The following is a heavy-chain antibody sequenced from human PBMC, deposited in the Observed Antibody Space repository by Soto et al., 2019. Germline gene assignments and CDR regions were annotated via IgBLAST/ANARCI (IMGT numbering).Heavy chain of an antibody. D-gene: IGHD2-21*01. V-gene: IGHV4-4*02. CDR2: IFHTGSA. Sequence: QVQLQESGPGLMKPSGTLSLTCAVSGGSITSNWWSWVRQPPGKGLEWIAEIFHTGSANYNPSLMGRLTISMDKSRNHLSLNLTSVTAAETAVYYCARHIAVSGTRGFDHWGQGTLVTVSS. CDR3: ARHIAVSGTRGFDH. J-gene: IGHJ4*02. CDR1: GGSITSNW.